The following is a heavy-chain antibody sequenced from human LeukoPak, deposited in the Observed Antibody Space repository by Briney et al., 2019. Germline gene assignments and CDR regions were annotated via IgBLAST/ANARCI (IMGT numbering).Heavy chain of an antibody. CDR2: IYSGGST. Sequence: GGSLRLSCAASGFTFSSYAMHWVRQAPGKGLEWVSVIYSGGSTYYADSVKGRCTITRDNSKNTPYLQMISLRAEDTAVYYCARHEGSYLNWFDPWGQGTLVTVSS. V-gene: IGHV3-66*04. CDR3: ARHEGSYLNWFDP. J-gene: IGHJ5*02. CDR1: GFTFSSYA. D-gene: IGHD2-15*01.